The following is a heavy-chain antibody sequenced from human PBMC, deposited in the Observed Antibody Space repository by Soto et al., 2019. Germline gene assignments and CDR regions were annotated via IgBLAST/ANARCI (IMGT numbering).Heavy chain of an antibody. CDR3: ARAGWGSGNLPLNYYYYGMDV. J-gene: IGHJ6*02. D-gene: IGHD3-10*01. Sequence: SVKVSCKASGGTFSSYAISWVRQAPGQGLEWMGGIIPIFGTANYAQKFQGRVTITADESTSTAYMELSSLRSEDTAVYYCARAGWGSGNLPLNYYYYGMDVWGQGTTVTVS. CDR1: GGTFSSYA. V-gene: IGHV1-69*13. CDR2: IIPIFGTA.